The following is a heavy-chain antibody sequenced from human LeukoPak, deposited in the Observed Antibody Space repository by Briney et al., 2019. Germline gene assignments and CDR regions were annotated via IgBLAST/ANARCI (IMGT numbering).Heavy chain of an antibody. CDR1: GDSISSTNW. CDR3: ARDARYGSGTGDY. CDR2: IYHSGST. J-gene: IGHJ4*02. D-gene: IGHD3-10*01. V-gene: IGHV4-4*02. Sequence: SGTLSLTCAVSGDSISSTNWWTWVRQPPGKGLEWIGEIYHSGSTNYNPSLKSRVTISVDKSKDQFSLKLSSVTAADTAVYYCARDARYGSGTGDYWGQGTLVTVSS.